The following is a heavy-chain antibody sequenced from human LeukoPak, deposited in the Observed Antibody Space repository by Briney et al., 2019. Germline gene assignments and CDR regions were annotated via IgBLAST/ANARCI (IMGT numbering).Heavy chain of an antibody. CDR2: IYYSGST. J-gene: IGHJ6*03. V-gene: IGHV4-59*01. CDR1: GGSISSYY. Sequence: SETLSLTCTVSGGSISSYYWSWIRQPPGKGLEWIGYIYYSGSTNYNPSLKSRVTMSVDTSKNQFSLKLSSVTAADTAVYYCARGPMVRGPDAYHYMDVWGKGTTVTVSS. D-gene: IGHD3-10*01. CDR3: ARGPMVRGPDAYHYMDV.